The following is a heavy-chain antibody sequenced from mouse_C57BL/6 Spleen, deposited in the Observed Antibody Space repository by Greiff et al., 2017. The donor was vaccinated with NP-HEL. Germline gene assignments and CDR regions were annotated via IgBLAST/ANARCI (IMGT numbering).Heavy chain of an antibody. D-gene: IGHD1-1*01. CDR2: INYDGSST. J-gene: IGHJ1*03. V-gene: IGHV5-16*01. Sequence: EVQLVESEGGLVQPGRSMKLSCTASGFTFSDYYMAWVRQVPEKGLEWVANINYDGSSTYYLDSLKSRFIISRDNAKNILYLQMSSLKSEDTATYYCARSYYYGSSSHWYFDVWGTGTTVTVSS. CDR1: GFTFSDYY. CDR3: ARSYYYGSSSHWYFDV.